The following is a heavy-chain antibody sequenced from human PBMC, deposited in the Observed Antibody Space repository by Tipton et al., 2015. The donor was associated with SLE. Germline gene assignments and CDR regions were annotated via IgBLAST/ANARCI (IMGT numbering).Heavy chain of an antibody. CDR3: ASPAHSSSWYDAFDI. CDR2: IYYSGST. Sequence: LRLSCTVSGGSISSSGYYWGWIRQPPGKGLEWIGSIYYSGSTYYNPSLKSRVTISIDTSKNQFSLKLSSVTAADTAVYYCASPAHSSSWYDAFDIWGQGTMVTVSS. J-gene: IGHJ3*02. V-gene: IGHV4-39*01. D-gene: IGHD6-13*01. CDR1: GGSISSSGYY.